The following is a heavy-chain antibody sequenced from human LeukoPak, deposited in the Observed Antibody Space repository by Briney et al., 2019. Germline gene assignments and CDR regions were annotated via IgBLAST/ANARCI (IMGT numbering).Heavy chain of an antibody. V-gene: IGHV1-2*02. D-gene: IGHD3-10*01. Sequence: GASVKVSCKASGYTFTGYYMHWVRQAPGQGLEWMGWINPNSGGTNYAQKFQGRVTMTRDTSISTAYMELSRLRSDDTAVYYCAREGTIRFGELETGNYYYYYMDVWGKGTTVTISS. CDR2: INPNSGGT. CDR3: AREGTIRFGELETGNYYYYYMDV. CDR1: GYTFTGYY. J-gene: IGHJ6*03.